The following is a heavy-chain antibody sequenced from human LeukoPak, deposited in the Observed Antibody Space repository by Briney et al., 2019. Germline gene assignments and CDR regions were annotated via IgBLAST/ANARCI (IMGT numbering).Heavy chain of an antibody. V-gene: IGHV5-51*01. CDR3: ARGPYCSTTNCYSPYYYYYMSV. CDR1: GYSFTNYW. CDR2: IYPGDSDT. J-gene: IGHJ6*03. Sequence: GESLTISCKGSGYSFTNYWIGWVRQMPGKGLEWMGIIYPGDSDTGYSPSFQGQVTISADKSIRTAYLQWSSLKASDTAMYYCARGPYCSTTNCYSPYYYYYMSVWGRGTTVTVSS. D-gene: IGHD2-2*01.